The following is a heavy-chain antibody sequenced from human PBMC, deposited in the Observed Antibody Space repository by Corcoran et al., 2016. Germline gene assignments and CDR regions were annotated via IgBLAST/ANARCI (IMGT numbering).Heavy chain of an antibody. D-gene: IGHD3-10*01. Sequence: QVQLQESGPGLVKPSETLSLTCTVSGYSISSGYYWGWIRQPPGKGLEWIGSIYHSGSTYYNPSLKSRVTISVDTSKNQFSLKLSSVTAADTAVYYCAREYGSGSSPLFDYWGQGTLVTFSS. V-gene: IGHV4-38-2*02. J-gene: IGHJ4*02. CDR1: GYSISSGYY. CDR3: AREYGSGSSPLFDY. CDR2: IYHSGST.